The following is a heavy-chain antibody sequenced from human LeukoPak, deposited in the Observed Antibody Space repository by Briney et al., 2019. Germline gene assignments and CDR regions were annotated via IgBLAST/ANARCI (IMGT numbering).Heavy chain of an antibody. D-gene: IGHD3-10*01. J-gene: IGHJ6*03. CDR2: FDPEDGET. Sequence: GASVKVSCKVSGYTLTELSMHWVRQAPGKGLEWMGGFDPEDGETIYAQKFQGRVTMTEDTSTDTAHMELSRLRSDDTAVYHCARGHGSYYYYMDVWGKGTTVTVSS. CDR1: GYTLTELS. V-gene: IGHV1-24*01. CDR3: ARGHGSYYYYMDV.